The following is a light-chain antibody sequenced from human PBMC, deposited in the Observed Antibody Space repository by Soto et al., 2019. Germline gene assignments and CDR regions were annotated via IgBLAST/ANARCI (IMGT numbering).Light chain of an antibody. CDR2: GAS. CDR3: QHRSNWPA. Sequence: EIVLTQSPGTLSLSPGERATLSCRASQSVSNNYLAWYQQKAGQAPRLRIYGASNRATGIPDRFSGSGSGTDFTLTISRLEPEDFAVYYCQHRSNWPAFGGGTKVDIK. V-gene: IGKV3D-20*02. CDR1: QSVSNNY. J-gene: IGKJ4*01.